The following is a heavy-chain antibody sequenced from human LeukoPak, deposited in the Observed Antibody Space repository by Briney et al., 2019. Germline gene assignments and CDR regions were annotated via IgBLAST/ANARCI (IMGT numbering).Heavy chain of an antibody. D-gene: IGHD3-10*01. Sequence: PSETLSLTCTVSGGSISSSSYYWSWIRQPPGKGLEWIGYIYYSGSTNYNPSLKSRVTISVDTSKNQFSLKLSSVTAADTAVYYCARDYGSGRGNWGQGTLVTVSS. CDR1: GGSISSSSYY. CDR2: IYYSGST. V-gene: IGHV4-61*01. J-gene: IGHJ4*02. CDR3: ARDYGSGRGN.